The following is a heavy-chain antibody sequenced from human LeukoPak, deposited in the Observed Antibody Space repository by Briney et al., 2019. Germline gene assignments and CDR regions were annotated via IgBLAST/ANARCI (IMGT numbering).Heavy chain of an antibody. J-gene: IGHJ4*02. CDR3: ARVAAVAGGPFDY. V-gene: IGHV3-33*08. CDR2: IWYDGSNK. CDR1: GFTFSSYG. D-gene: IGHD6-19*01. Sequence: QPGGSLRLSCAASGFTFSSYGMHWVRQAPGKGLEWVAVIWYDGSNKYYADSVKGRFTISRDNSKNTLYLQMNSLRAEDTAVYYCARVAAVAGGPFDYWGQGTLVTVSS.